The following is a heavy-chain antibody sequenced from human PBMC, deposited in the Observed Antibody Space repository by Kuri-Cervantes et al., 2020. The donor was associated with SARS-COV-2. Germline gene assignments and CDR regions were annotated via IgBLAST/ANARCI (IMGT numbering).Heavy chain of an antibody. V-gene: IGHV3-30*18. CDR1: GFTFSSYG. Sequence: GESLKISCAASGFTFSSYGMHWVRQAPGKGLEWVAVISYDGSNKYYADSVKGRFTISRDNSKNTLYLQMNSLRAEDTAVYYCAKDPGLFEDYGYSYAAYWGQGTLVTVSS. CDR3: AKDPGLFEDYGYSYAAY. J-gene: IGHJ4*02. CDR2: ISYDGSNK. D-gene: IGHD5-18*01.